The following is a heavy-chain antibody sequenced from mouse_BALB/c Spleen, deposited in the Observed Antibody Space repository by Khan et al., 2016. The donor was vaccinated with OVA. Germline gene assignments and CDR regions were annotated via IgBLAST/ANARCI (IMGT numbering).Heavy chain of an antibody. V-gene: IGHV1-61*01. J-gene: IGHJ3*01. Sequence: VQLKESGGELVRPGALVKLFCKASGYTFTSHWMYWVTERPGQGLGWIGMIDSSDSETHYNQMINEKTTSIEDNSSSTADLQLSGRPSEDSAVYYCASGGYGTSFAYWGQGTLVTVSA. D-gene: IGHD2-10*02. CDR2: IDSSDSET. CDR1: GYTFTSHW. CDR3: ASGGYGTSFAY.